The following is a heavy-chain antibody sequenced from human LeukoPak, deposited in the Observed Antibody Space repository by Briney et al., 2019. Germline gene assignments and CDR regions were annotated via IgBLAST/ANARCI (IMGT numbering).Heavy chain of an antibody. D-gene: IGHD6-19*01. CDR3: AKRNSSGWYYFDY. CDR2: ISNSGVNT. J-gene: IGHJ4*02. Sequence: PGGSLRLSCAASGFTFKNYWMSWVRQAPGKGLEWVSLISNSGVNTYYANSVKGRFTISRDNSKNTLYLQMNSLRDEDTAIYYCAKRNSSGWYYFDYWGQGTLVTVSS. V-gene: IGHV3-23*01. CDR1: GFTFKNYW.